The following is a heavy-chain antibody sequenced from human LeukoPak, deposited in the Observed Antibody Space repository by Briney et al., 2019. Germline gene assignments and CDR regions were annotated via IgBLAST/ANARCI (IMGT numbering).Heavy chain of an antibody. J-gene: IGHJ3*02. CDR3: ARDRLSERWLHLRGAFDI. D-gene: IGHD5-24*01. V-gene: IGHV4-38-2*02. CDR2: ISDSGST. CDR1: GFFISSGYY. Sequence: SETLSLTCSVSGFFISSGYYWGWIRQPPGKGLEWIGNISDSGSTYYNPSLKSRVTISLDTSKNQFSLKVSSVTAADTAVYYCARDRLSERWLHLRGAFDIWGQGTMVTVSS.